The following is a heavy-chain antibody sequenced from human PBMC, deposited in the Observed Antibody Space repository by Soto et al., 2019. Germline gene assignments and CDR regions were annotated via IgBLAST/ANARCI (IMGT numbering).Heavy chain of an antibody. J-gene: IGHJ4*02. CDR3: ARARGYKAFAY. D-gene: IGHD5-12*01. V-gene: IGHV4-31*03. CDR2: IYYRGST. CDR1: GGSISSGGYY. Sequence: PSETLSLTCTVSGGSISSGGYYWSWSRQHPGKGLEGIWYIYYRGSTYYNPSLKSRVTISVDTSKNQFSLKLSSVPAADTAVYYCARARGYKAFAYWGQGTLVTVSS.